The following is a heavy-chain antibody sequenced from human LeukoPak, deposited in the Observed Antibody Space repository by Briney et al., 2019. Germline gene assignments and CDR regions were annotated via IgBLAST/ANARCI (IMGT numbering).Heavy chain of an antibody. CDR3: KRGGGDDSAAPFEF. J-gene: IGHJ4*02. CDR1: GYTFTSSY. D-gene: IGHD2-21*02. CDR2: IKVSGGGT. V-gene: IGHV1-46*01. Sequence: ASVKVSCKASGYTFTSSYMPWVRQAPGQGFEWMGIIKVSGGGTSYAQKFQGRVTMTRDTSTSTVYMELRGLRSEDTAVYYCKRGGGDDSAAPFEFWGQGTLVTVSS.